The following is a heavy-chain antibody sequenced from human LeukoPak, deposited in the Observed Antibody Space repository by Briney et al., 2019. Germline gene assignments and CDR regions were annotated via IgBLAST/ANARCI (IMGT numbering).Heavy chain of an antibody. Sequence: GGSLRLSCAASGFTFTDYYMSWIRQAPGKGLEWVSAISGSGGSTYYADSVKGRFTISRDNAKNSLYLQMNSLRAEDTAVYYCARGLIAVAGTIDYWGQGTLVTVSS. V-gene: IGHV3-11*01. CDR3: ARGLIAVAGTIDY. CDR1: GFTFTDYY. D-gene: IGHD6-19*01. J-gene: IGHJ4*02. CDR2: ISGSGGST.